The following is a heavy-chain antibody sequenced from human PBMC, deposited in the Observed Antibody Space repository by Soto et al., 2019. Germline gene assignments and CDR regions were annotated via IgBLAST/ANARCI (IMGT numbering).Heavy chain of an antibody. CDR1: CGSISSYY. V-gene: IGHV4-59*01. CDR3: ARDRAMVRGTRAFDI. CDR2: IYYSGST. J-gene: IGHJ3*02. Sequence: SETLSLTCTVSCGSISSYYWSWIRQPPGKGLEWIGYIYYSGSTNYNPSLKSRVTISVDTSKNQFSLKLSSVTAADTAVYYCARDRAMVRGTRAFDIWGQGTMVTVSS. D-gene: IGHD3-10*01.